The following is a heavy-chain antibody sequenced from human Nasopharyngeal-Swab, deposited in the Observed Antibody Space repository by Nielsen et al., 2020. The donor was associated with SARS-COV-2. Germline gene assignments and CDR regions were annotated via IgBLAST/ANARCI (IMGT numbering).Heavy chain of an antibody. V-gene: IGHV4-59*01. CDR2: IYYSGST. J-gene: IGHJ2*01. Sequence: SETLPLTCTVSGGSISSYYWSWIRQPPGKGLEWIGYIYYSGSTNYNPSLKSRVTISVDTSKNQFSLKLSSVTAADTAIYYCARDGRSSWYFDLWGRGTLVTVSS. CDR1: GGSISSYY. CDR3: ARDGRSSWYFDL.